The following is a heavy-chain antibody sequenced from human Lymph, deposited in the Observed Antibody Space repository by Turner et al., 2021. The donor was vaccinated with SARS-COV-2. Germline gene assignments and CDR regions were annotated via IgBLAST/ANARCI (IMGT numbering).Heavy chain of an antibody. D-gene: IGHD3-3*01. CDR2: ISSRSSYI. Sequence: EVHLVESGGGLVKPGGSLRLSCASSGFPFSSYSMNWVSQAPGKGLEGVSSISSRSSYIYKADSVKGRFTISRENAKNSLYLQMNSLRAEDTAVYYCARDYYDFWSGYNSYYYGMDVWGQGTTVTVSS. V-gene: IGHV3-21*01. CDR3: ARDYYDFWSGYNSYYYGMDV. J-gene: IGHJ6*02. CDR1: GFPFSSYS.